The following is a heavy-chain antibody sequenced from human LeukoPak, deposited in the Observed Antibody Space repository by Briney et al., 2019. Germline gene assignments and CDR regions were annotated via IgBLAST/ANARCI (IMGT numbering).Heavy chain of an antibody. V-gene: IGHV3-30*03. CDR1: GITFSRHG. J-gene: IGHJ4*02. CDR2: IADDGGVK. Sequence: GGSLRLSCVVSGITFSRHGMEWVRQAPGKGLEWVAVIADDGGVKQYADSVKGRFTVSRDNSKSTLYLQMNGLSVEDTAIYYCAREASWGEWYFDHWGQGTPVTVSS. CDR3: AREASWGEWYFDH. D-gene: IGHD2-2*01.